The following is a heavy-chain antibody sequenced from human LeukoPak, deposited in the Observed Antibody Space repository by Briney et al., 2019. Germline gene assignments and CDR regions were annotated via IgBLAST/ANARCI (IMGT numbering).Heavy chain of an antibody. D-gene: IGHD3-22*01. J-gene: IGHJ4*02. V-gene: IGHV3-23*01. CDR2: LSGSGGST. CDR1: GFTFTTYT. CDR3: AKDLHYYDRSGYGFIHY. Sequence: PGESLRLSCAASGFTFTTYTMNWARQAPGKGLEWVSALSGSGGSTYYADSVKGRFTISRDNSKNTLYLQMNSLRAEDTAVYYCAKDLHYYDRSGYGFIHYWGRGTLVTVSS.